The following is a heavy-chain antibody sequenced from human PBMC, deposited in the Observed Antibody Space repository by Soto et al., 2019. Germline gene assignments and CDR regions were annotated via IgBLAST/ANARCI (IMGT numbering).Heavy chain of an antibody. Sequence: QVQLVQSGGEVKKPGASVKVSCQASGYTFSDYAISWVRQAPGQGLEGMCWISASTRNTDQAQNFQGRVIMTLDTSTNTAYMELRSLRSDDTAVYYCVRCYCSVGSCYACWHFDLWGRGTLVTVSS. CDR2: ISASTRNT. D-gene: IGHD2-15*01. J-gene: IGHJ2*01. CDR3: VRCYCSVGSCYACWHFDL. CDR1: GYTFSDYA. V-gene: IGHV1-18*01.